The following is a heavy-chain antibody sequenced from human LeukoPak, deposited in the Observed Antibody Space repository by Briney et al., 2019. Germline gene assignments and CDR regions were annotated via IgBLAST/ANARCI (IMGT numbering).Heavy chain of an antibody. J-gene: IGHJ6*02. Sequence: GGSLRLSCAASGFTFSSYSMNWVRQAPGKGLEWVSYISSSSSTIYYADSVKGRFTISRDSSQNTVYLQMNSLRAEDTAVYYCARDPGYYGMDVWGQGTTVTVSS. CDR1: GFTFSSYS. CDR2: ISSSSSTI. CDR3: ARDPGYYGMDV. V-gene: IGHV3-48*04.